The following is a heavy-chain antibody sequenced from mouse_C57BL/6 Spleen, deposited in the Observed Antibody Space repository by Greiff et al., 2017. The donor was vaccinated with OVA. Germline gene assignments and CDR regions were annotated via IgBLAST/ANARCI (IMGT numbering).Heavy chain of an antibody. Sequence: VQLQQSGPELVKPGASVKISCKASGYSFTGYYMNWVKQSPEKSLEWIGEINPSTGGTTYNQKFKAKATLTVDKSSSTAYMQLKSLTSEDSAVYYCARLAGYFDYWGQGTTLTVSS. V-gene: IGHV1-42*01. CDR2: INPSTGGT. CDR3: ARLAGYFDY. J-gene: IGHJ2*01. D-gene: IGHD2-2*01. CDR1: GYSFTGYY.